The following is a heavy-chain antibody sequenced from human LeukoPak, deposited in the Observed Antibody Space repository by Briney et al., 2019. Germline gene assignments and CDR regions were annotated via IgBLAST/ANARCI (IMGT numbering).Heavy chain of an antibody. CDR1: GYTFSDYG. D-gene: IGHD2/OR15-2a*01. V-gene: IGHV3-30*02. J-gene: IGHJ4*02. CDR3: TKDLSTRHCTTAMCYCFDY. CDR2: IRYDGTGQ. Sequence: GGSLRLSCAASGYTFSDYGMHWVRQAPGKGLEWAAFIRYDGTGQYYADSVKGRFTISRDNSRNTLYLQMNSLRGEDTAMYYCTKDLSTRHCTTAMCYCFDYWEQGTLVTVSS.